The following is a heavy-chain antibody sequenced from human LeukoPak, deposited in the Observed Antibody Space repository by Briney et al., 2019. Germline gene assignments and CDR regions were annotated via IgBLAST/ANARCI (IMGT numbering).Heavy chain of an antibody. V-gene: IGHV4-34*01. CDR3: ARAPDYGDYVRVEYYYMDV. D-gene: IGHD4-17*01. J-gene: IGHJ6*03. CDR2: INHSGST. CDR1: GGSFSGYY. Sequence: SETLSLTCAVYGGSFSGYYWSWIRQPPGKGLEWIGEINHSGSTNYNPSLKSRVTISVDTSKNQFSLKLSSVTAADTAVYYCARAPDYGDYVRVEYYYMDVWGKGTTATVSS.